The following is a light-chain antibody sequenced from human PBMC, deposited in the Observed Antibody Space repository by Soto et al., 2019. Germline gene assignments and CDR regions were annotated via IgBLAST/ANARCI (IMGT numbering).Light chain of an antibody. V-gene: IGKV1-9*01. CDR3: QQLNSYSYT. CDR1: QGISSY. CDR2: AAS. Sequence: DIQLTQSPSFLSASVGDRVTITCRASQGISSYLAWYQQKPGKAPKLLIYAASTLQSGVPSRFSGSGSGTEFTLTISSLQTEDFATYYCQQLNSYSYTFGQGTKVDIK. J-gene: IGKJ2*01.